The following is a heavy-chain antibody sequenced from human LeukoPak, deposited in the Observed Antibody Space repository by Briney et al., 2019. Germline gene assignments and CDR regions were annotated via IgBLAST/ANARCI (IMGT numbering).Heavy chain of an antibody. J-gene: IGHJ4*02. CDR1: GYSFTSYW. CDR2: IYPSDSDT. D-gene: IGHD5-18*01. V-gene: IGHV5-51*01. CDR3: ARQADMVYEY. Sequence: ESLKISCKGSGYSFTSYWIAWVRQMPGKGLEWMGIIYPSDSDTRYSPSFQGQVTISADKSINTAYLQWSSLKASDAAMYYCARQADMVYEYWGQGSLVTVSS.